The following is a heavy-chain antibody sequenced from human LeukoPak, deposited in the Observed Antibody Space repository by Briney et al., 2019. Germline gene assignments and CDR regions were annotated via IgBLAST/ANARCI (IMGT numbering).Heavy chain of an antibody. Sequence: SGPALVKPTQTFTLTCTFSGFSLSTSGMRVSWIRQPPGKALEWLARIDWDDDKFYSTSLKTRLTISKDTSKNQVVLTMTNMDPVDTATYYCARLNSGTYLDYWGQGTLVTVSS. CDR1: GFSLSTSGMR. J-gene: IGHJ4*02. D-gene: IGHD1-26*01. CDR2: IDWDDDK. CDR3: ARLNSGTYLDY. V-gene: IGHV2-70*04.